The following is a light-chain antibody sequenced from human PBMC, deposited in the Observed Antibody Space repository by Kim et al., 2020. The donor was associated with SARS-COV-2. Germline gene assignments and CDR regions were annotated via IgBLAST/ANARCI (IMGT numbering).Light chain of an antibody. V-gene: IGKV1-9*01. J-gene: IGKJ4*01. CDR3: QQINSYPLT. CDR1: QGISSY. CDR2: AAS. Sequence: IQLTQSPSSLSAYVGDRVTITCRASQGISSYLAWYQQKPGKAPKLLIYAASTLQSGVPSRFSGSGSGTDFTLTISSLQPEDFATYSCQQINSYPLTFGGGTKVDIK.